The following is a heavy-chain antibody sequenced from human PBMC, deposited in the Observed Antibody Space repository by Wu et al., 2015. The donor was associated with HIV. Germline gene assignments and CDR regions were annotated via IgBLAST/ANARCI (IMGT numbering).Heavy chain of an antibody. CDR2: INPSISST. Sequence: QVQLVQSGAEVKKPGASVKISCKASGYTFTTHYMHWVRQAPGQGLEWMGIINPSISSTSYAQKLQGRVTMSRDTSTSTVYMKLTSLRSEDTAVYYCARMIKYYYDHERNYYYCGVDVVGPRDHGHRLL. J-gene: IGHJ6*02. V-gene: IGHV1-46*04. CDR1: GYTFTTHY. D-gene: IGHD3-22*01. CDR3: ARMIKYYYDHERNYYYCGVDV.